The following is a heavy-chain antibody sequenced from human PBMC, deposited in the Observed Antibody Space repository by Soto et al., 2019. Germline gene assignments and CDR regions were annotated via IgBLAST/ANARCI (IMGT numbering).Heavy chain of an antibody. CDR2: IIASGVIT. Sequence: EVQLLESGGGLVQPGGSLRLACAASGLTFSRYTMGWVRQAPGKGLEWVSVIIASGVITYDADSVKGRFTISRDNSNNTLYLEMNSLRADDTAVYYCAKDLRGPEAGTWYFDLWGRGTLVTVSS. CDR1: GLTFSRYT. CDR3: AKDLRGPEAGTWYFDL. J-gene: IGHJ2*01. D-gene: IGHD6-13*01. V-gene: IGHV3-23*01.